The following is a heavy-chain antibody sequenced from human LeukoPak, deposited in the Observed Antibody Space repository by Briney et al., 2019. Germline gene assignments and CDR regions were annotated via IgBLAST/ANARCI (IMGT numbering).Heavy chain of an antibody. D-gene: IGHD3-9*01. CDR2: FSGSGSNT. V-gene: IGHV3-23*01. J-gene: IGHJ4*02. Sequence: GGSLRLSCAASGFTFSSYAMSWVRQAPGKGLEWVSTFSGSGSNTYYADSVKGRFSISRDNSKNTLYLQMNSLRAEDTAVYYCASHDYDILTGPPEWGQGTLVTVSS. CDR3: ASHDYDILTGPPE. CDR1: GFTFSSYA.